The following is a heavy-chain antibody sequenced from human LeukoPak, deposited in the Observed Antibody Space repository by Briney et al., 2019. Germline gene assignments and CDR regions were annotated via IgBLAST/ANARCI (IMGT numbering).Heavy chain of an antibody. J-gene: IGHJ5*02. CDR3: ARITYDFWSGYYMPDDP. D-gene: IGHD3-3*01. V-gene: IGHV1-18*01. CDR2: ISIYNGNT. Sequence: ASVKVSCKASGYTFTNYGISWVRQAPGQGLEWMGWISIYNGNTDYAQKLRGRVAMTTDTSTSTAYMELRSLRSDDTAVYYCARITYDFWSGYYMPDDPWGQGTLVTVSS. CDR1: GYTFTNYG.